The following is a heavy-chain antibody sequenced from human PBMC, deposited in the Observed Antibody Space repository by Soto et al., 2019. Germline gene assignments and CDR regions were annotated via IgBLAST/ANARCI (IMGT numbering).Heavy chain of an antibody. CDR3: ARVGGATVTTPLDY. V-gene: IGHV3-33*01. D-gene: IGHD4-17*01. Sequence: QVQLVESGGGVVQPGRSLRLSCAASGFTFSSYGMHWVRQAPGKGLEWVAVIWYDGSNKYYADSVKGRFTISRDNSKNTLYLQMNSLRAEATAVYYCARVGGATVTTPLDYWGQGTLVTVSS. J-gene: IGHJ4*02. CDR1: GFTFSSYG. CDR2: IWYDGSNK.